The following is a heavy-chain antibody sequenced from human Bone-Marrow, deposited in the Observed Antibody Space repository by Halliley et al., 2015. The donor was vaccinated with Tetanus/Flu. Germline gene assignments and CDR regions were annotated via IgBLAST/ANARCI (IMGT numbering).Heavy chain of an antibody. CDR2: IYPGNSKA. CDR3: ARHFSDALFREWLDHYQGLDV. Sequence: VQLVQSGAEVKKPGESLKISCKASGYSFGSYWIAWVRQMPGKGLEWMGVIYPGNSKAKYSPSFQGQVTISADKSITTAYLQWSSLKASDTAMYYCARHFSDALFREWLDHYQGLDVWGQGTTVIVSS. V-gene: IGHV5-51*01. J-gene: IGHJ6*02. CDR1: GYSFGSYW. D-gene: IGHD3-3*01.